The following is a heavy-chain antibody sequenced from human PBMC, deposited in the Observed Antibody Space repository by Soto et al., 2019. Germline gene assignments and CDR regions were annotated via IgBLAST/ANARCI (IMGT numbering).Heavy chain of an antibody. V-gene: IGHV3-33*01. Sequence: QVQLVESGGGVVQPGRSLRLSCAASGFTFSIFGMHWVRQAPGKGLEWAAIIWYDGSNEYYADSVRGRFTISRDNSKNTVYLQMNSLRAEDTAGYYCARDKGSSTVVSGISQEGYFDSWGQGTLVTVSS. CDR1: GFTFSIFG. CDR2: IWYDGSNE. CDR3: ARDKGSSTVVSGISQEGYFDS. J-gene: IGHJ4*02. D-gene: IGHD6-19*01.